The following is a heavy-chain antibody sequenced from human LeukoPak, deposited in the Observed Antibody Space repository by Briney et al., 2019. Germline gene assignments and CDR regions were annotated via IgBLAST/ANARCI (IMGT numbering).Heavy chain of an antibody. CDR1: GGSISSGGYY. J-gene: IGHJ5*02. V-gene: IGHV4-31*03. CDR3: ARGRIASYYYGLDWFDP. D-gene: IGHD3-10*01. Sequence: PSQTLSLTCTVSGGSISSGGYYWSWIRQHPGKGLEWIVYIYYSGSTYYNPSLKSRVTISVDTSKNQFSLKLSSVTAADTAVYYCARGRIASYYYGLDWFDPWGQGTLVTVSS. CDR2: IYYSGST.